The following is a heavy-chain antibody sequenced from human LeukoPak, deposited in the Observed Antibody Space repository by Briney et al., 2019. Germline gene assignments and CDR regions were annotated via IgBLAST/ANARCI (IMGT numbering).Heavy chain of an antibody. Sequence: GESLRLSCAASGFTSSSYWMSWVRQAPGKGLEWVANIQQGGSAKYYVDSVKGRFTISRDDAKNSLYLQMDSLRAEDTAVYFCARIRGDGSTFEYWGRGTLVTVSS. CDR3: ARIRGDGSTFEY. V-gene: IGHV3-7*01. CDR1: GFTSSSYW. J-gene: IGHJ4*02. D-gene: IGHD5-24*01. CDR2: IQQGGSAK.